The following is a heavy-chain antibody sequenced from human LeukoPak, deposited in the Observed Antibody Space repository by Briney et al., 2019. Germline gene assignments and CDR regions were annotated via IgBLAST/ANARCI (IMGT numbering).Heavy chain of an antibody. Sequence: PGGSLRLSCAASGFTFSSNAMSWVRQALGKGLERVSAISGSGGSTYYTDSVKGRFTISRDNCKNTLYLQLNSLRAEDTAVYYCAKVAGSGWYEVDYWGQGTLVTVSS. CDR3: AKVAGSGWYEVDY. CDR1: GFTFSSNA. J-gene: IGHJ4*02. D-gene: IGHD6-19*01. CDR2: ISGSGGST. V-gene: IGHV3-23*01.